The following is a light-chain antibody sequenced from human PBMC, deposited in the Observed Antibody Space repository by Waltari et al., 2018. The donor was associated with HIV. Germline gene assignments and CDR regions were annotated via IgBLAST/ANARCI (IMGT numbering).Light chain of an antibody. V-gene: IGLV2-8*01. CDR1: SSDIGGYNY. J-gene: IGLJ2*01. CDR2: EVN. CDR3: SSFAPTNNFYVL. Sequence: QSTLTQPTSASGSPGQSVTISFTGTSSDIGGYNYVPWNQQHPGKAPKLIMTEVNKRPSGVPARFSGSKSGNSASLTVSGLQADDEALYCCSSFAPTNNFYVLFGGGTTLTVL.